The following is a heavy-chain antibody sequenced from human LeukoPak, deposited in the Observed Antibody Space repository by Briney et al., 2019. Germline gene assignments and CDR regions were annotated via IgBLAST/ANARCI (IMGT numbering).Heavy chain of an antibody. J-gene: IGHJ4*02. CDR2: ISYTGSL. Sequence: SSETLSLTCTVSGDTVSSSYWSWFRQPPGKGLEWIGYISYTGSLKYNPSLKSRLTISVDTSKNQFSLKLHSVTAADTAVYYCARRAAAYSGASDYWGQGTLVTVSS. CDR3: ARRAAAYSGASDY. CDR1: GDTVSSSY. D-gene: IGHD5-18*01. V-gene: IGHV4-59*02.